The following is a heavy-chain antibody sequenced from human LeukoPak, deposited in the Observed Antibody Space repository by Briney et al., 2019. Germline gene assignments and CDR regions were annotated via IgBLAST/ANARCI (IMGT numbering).Heavy chain of an antibody. D-gene: IGHD4-23*01. CDR1: GGSISSYY. CDR2: INDSGST. CDR3: ARHMLGGKRSFDS. J-gene: IGHJ4*02. Sequence: SETLSLTCTVSGGSISSYYWSWIRQPPGKGLEWIGEINDSGSTNYNPSLKSRATISADTSKNQFSLNLSSVTAADTAVYYCARHMLGGKRSFDSWGQGTLVTVSS. V-gene: IGHV4-34*01.